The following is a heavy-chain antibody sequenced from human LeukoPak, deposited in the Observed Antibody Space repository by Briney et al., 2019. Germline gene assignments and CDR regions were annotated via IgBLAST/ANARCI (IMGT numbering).Heavy chain of an antibody. CDR3: VRGPTPTIYYFDY. CDR1: GFTFSSYW. J-gene: IGHJ4*02. V-gene: IGHV3-74*01. CDR2: INIDGSST. Sequence: PGGSLRLSCAASGFTFSSYWVHWVRQAPGKGLVWVSRINIDGSSTSYADSVKGRFTISRDNAKNTLYLQMNSLRAEDTAVYYCVRGPTPTIYYFDYWGQGTLVTVSS. D-gene: IGHD3-9*01.